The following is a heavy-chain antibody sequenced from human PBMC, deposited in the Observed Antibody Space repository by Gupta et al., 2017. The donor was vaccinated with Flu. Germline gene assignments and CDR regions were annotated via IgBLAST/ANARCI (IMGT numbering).Heavy chain of an antibody. V-gene: IGHV3-13*04. CDR3: ARAFVSGWYLDY. D-gene: IGHD6-19*01. Sequence: EVQLVESGGGLVQPGGSLRLSCAASGFTFSSYDMHWVRQATGKGLEWVSAIGTAGDTYYPGSVKGRFTISRENAKNSLYLQMNSLRAGDTAVYYCARAFVSGWYLDYWGQGTLVTVSS. CDR2: IGTAGDT. J-gene: IGHJ4*02. CDR1: GFTFSSYD.